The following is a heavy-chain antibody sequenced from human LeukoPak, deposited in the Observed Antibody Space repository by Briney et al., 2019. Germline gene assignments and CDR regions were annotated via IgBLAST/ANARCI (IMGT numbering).Heavy chain of an antibody. CDR2: ISSSSSYI. Sequence: GGSLRLSCAASGFIFRNYSINWVRQAPGKGLEWVSFISSSSSYIYYADSVKGRFTISRDNAKNSLYLQMNSLRAEDTAVYYCARDYSYGPTVTPLLWGQGTLVTVSS. CDR3: ARDYSYGPTVTPLL. CDR1: GFIFRNYS. V-gene: IGHV3-21*01. D-gene: IGHD4-17*01. J-gene: IGHJ4*02.